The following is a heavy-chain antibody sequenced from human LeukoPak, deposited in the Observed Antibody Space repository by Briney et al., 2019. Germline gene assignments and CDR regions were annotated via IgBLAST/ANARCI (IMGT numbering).Heavy chain of an antibody. CDR2: INPSGGST. D-gene: IGHD3-16*01. CDR1: GYTFTSYY. CDR3: ARDHWGGLDY. V-gene: IGHV1-46*01. Sequence: ASVKVSCKASGYTFTSYYMHWVRQAPGQGLEWMGIINPSGGSTSYAQKFQGRVTMTRETYTSTVYMELSSLRSEDTAVYYCARDHWGGLDYWGQGTLVTVSS. J-gene: IGHJ4*02.